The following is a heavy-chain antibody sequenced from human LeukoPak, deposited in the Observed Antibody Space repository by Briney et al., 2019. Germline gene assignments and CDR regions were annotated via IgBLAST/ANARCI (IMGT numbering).Heavy chain of an antibody. CDR3: ARAPGGSSGYYPYFDY. CDR2: ISGSTSYI. J-gene: IGHJ4*02. Sequence: GGSLRLSCVASAFTFRTYSMHWVRQAPGKGLEWVSSISGSTSYIYYADSVRGRFTISRDNAKNSLYLQMNSLRDEDTAVYYCARAPGGSSGYYPYFDYWGQGTLVTVSS. D-gene: IGHD3-22*01. CDR1: AFTFRTYS. V-gene: IGHV3-21*01.